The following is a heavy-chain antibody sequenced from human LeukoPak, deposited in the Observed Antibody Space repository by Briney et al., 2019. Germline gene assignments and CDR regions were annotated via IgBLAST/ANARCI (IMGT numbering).Heavy chain of an antibody. D-gene: IGHD3-10*01. J-gene: IGHJ1*01. CDR3: ARGYGSGSYRYFQH. CDR1: GGSFSGYY. V-gene: IGHV4-34*01. CDR2: INHSGST. Sequence: SETLSPTCAVYGGSFSGYYWSWIRQPPGKGLEWIGEINHSGSTNYNPSLKSRVTISVDTSKNQFSLKLSSVTAADTAVYYCARGYGSGSYRYFQHWGQGTLVTVSS.